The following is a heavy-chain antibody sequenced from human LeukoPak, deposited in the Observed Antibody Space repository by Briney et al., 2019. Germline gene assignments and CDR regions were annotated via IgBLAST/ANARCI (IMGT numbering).Heavy chain of an antibody. CDR2: INPSGGST. D-gene: IGHD3-3*01. CDR3: ARDRSRISLIFGVVHDAFGI. CDR1: GYTFTSYY. V-gene: IGHV1-46*01. Sequence: ASVKVSCKASGYTFTSYYMHWVRQAPGQVLEWMGIINPSGGSTSYAQKFQGRVTMTRDTSTSTVYMELSSLRSEDTAVYYCARDRSRISLIFGVVHDAFGIWGQGTMVTVSS. J-gene: IGHJ3*02.